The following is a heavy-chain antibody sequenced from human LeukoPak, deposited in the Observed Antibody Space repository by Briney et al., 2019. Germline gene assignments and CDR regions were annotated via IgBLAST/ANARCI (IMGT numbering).Heavy chain of an antibody. CDR1: GYSFTSYW. CDR2: IYPGDSDT. J-gene: IGHJ4*02. V-gene: IGHV5-51*01. D-gene: IGHD3-22*01. CDR3: AREVYDTGGYRISYFDY. Sequence: GESLKISCKGSGYSFTSYWIGWVRQLPGKGLEWMGIIYPGDSDTRYSPSFQGQVTISADKSISTAYLQWSSLKASDTAMYYCAREVYDTGGYRISYFDYWGQGILVTVSS.